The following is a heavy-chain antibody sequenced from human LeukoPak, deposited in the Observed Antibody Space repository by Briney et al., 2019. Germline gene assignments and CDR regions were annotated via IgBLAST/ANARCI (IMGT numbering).Heavy chain of an antibody. J-gene: IGHJ3*01. CDR3: ARSQSGVFDV. V-gene: IGHV3-74*01. CDR1: GFTFSNYW. CDR2: LNGDGTNI. Sequence: PGGSLRLSCVASGFTFSNYWMQWVRHVPGKGLVWVSRLNGDGTNIIYADSVKGRFTISRDNAKNTLYLQMNSLRAEDTALYYCARSQSGVFDVWGQGTMVTVSS. D-gene: IGHD2-8*01.